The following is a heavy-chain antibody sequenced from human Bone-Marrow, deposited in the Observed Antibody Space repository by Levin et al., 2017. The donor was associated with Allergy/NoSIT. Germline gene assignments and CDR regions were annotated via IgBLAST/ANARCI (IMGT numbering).Heavy chain of an antibody. CDR2: LSASGTP. J-gene: IGHJ6*02. V-gene: IGHV4-4*07. CDR1: GGSIGTYQ. Sequence: SQTLSLTCTVSGGSIGTYQWSWIRQAAGKGLEWIGRLSASGTPDYNPSLKSRVTMSIDTSKKQFSLELRSVTAADTAVYCCARDQEGIWYVDADFYYYALDVWGQGTTVAVSS. D-gene: IGHD3-3*02. CDR3: ARDQEGIWYVDADFYYYALDV.